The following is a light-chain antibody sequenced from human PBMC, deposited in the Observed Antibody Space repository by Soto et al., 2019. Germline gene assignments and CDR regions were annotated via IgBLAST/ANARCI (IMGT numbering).Light chain of an antibody. J-gene: IGKJ1*01. CDR3: QQYNSYSRT. CDR2: DAS. Sequence: DIKLTQSPSTVSASVGDRVTITCRASQSISSWLAWYQQKPGKAPKLLIYDASSLESGVPSRFSGSGSGTEFTLTISSLEPDDFAIYYCQQYNSYSRTFAQGTKVDIK. CDR1: QSISSW. V-gene: IGKV1-5*01.